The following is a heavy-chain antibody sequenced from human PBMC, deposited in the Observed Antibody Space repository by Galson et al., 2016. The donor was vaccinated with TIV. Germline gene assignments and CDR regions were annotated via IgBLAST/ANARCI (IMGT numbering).Heavy chain of an antibody. CDR2: ISTPHGTT. V-gene: IGHV1-18*04. D-gene: IGHD2/OR15-2a*01. CDR1: GYIFANYY. J-gene: IGHJ3*02. CDR3: ARYCASTSCYSDAFDI. Sequence: SVKVSCKASGYIFANYYMHWVRQAPGEGLEWMGWISTPHGTTHYAHDFQGRLTMNTDPSTSTVYMELRNLRPDDTAMYYCARYCASTSCYSDAFDIWGQGTMVTVSS.